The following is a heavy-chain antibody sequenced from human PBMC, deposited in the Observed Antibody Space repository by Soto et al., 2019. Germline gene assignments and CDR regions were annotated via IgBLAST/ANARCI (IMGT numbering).Heavy chain of an antibody. V-gene: IGHV3-7*01. CDR3: ARDSDYYKADY. Sequence: EVQLVESGGSLVQPGGSLRLSCAASGFTFNGYWMGWVRQAPGKGLEWVASIMKDGGEKKYVDSVKGRFTISRDNAKNSVSLQMNSLRADDTAIYYCARDSDYYKADYWGQGTLVTVSS. CDR1: GFTFNGYW. CDR2: IMKDGGEK. J-gene: IGHJ4*02. D-gene: IGHD2-21*02.